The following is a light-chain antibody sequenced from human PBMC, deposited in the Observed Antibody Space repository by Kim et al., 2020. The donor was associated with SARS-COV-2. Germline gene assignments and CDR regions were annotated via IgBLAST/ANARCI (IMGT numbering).Light chain of an antibody. CDR1: SSNIEKYY. V-gene: IGLV1-51*01. J-gene: IGLJ3*02. CDR2: DAK. CDR3: GTWDDSLTAGV. Sequence: GQKVTICCCGRSSNIEKYYVSWYQHLPGTAHKLLIYDAKKRPSGIPDRLSGSKSGTSATLDITGLQTGDEADYYCGTWDDSLTAGVFGGGTKLTVL.